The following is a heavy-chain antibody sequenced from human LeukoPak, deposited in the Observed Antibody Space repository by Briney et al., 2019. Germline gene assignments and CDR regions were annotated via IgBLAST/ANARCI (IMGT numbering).Heavy chain of an antibody. CDR2: IYYSGST. Sequence: SQTLSLTCTVSGGSISSGDYYWSWIRQPPGKGLECIGYIYYSGSTYYNPSLKSRVTISVDTSKNQFSLKLSSVTAADTAVYYCARGPLGYCSSTSCYSNWFDPWGQGTLVTVSS. V-gene: IGHV4-30-4*08. D-gene: IGHD2-2*02. CDR3: ARGPLGYCSSTSCYSNWFDP. CDR1: GGSISSGDYY. J-gene: IGHJ5*02.